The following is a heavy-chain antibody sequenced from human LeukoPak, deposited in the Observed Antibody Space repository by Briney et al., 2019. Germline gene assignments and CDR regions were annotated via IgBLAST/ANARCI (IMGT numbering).Heavy chain of an antibody. Sequence: SETLSLTCNVSGASINDYYWSWLRQPAGKGLEWIGRIYTSGSTNYNPSLKSRVIMSVDTSKNQFSLKLRSVTAADTAVYYCARVYYDSSGAFDYWGQGTLVTVSS. CDR1: GASINDYY. J-gene: IGHJ4*02. V-gene: IGHV4-4*07. CDR2: IYTSGST. CDR3: ARVYYDSSGAFDY. D-gene: IGHD3-22*01.